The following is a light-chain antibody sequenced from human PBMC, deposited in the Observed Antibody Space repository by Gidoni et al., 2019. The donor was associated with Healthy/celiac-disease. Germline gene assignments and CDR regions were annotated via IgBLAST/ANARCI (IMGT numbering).Light chain of an antibody. CDR1: QRVSSY. CDR3: QQRSNWPPFT. CDR2: DAA. Sequence: ELVLTQSPATLSLSPGERATLSCRASQRVSSYLAWYQQKPGQAPSLLIYDAANRATGIPARFSGSGSGTDFTLTISSREPEDFAVYYCQQRSNWPPFTFGPGTKVEIK. J-gene: IGKJ3*01. V-gene: IGKV3-11*01.